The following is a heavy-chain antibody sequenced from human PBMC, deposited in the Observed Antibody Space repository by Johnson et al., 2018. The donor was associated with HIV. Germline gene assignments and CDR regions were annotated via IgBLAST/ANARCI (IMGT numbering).Heavy chain of an antibody. CDR2: ISSSGKST. D-gene: IGHD3-10*01. V-gene: IGHV3-11*04. Sequence: QVHLVESGGGLVKPGGSLRLSCAVSGFIFRDYYMSWIRQAPGKGLEWVSYISSSGKSTNYADSVKGRFTISRDNAKNSLSLQMNSLRAEDTAIYYCARVAVLWFRDTNAFDIWGQGTMVTVSS. CDR3: ARVAVLWFRDTNAFDI. CDR1: GFIFRDYY. J-gene: IGHJ3*02.